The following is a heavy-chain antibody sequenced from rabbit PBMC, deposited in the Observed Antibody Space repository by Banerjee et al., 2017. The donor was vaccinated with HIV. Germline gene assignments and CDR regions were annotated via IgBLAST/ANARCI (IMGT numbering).Heavy chain of an antibody. D-gene: IGHD4-2*01. CDR2: IYNGDGST. CDR1: GFSFSSGYD. CDR3: ARAANAVSWAVYADPYFSL. V-gene: IGHV1S40*01. Sequence: QSLEESGGDLVKPGASLTLTCTASGFSFSSGYDMCWVRQAPGKGLEWIACIYNGDGSTCYASWVNGRFTISKTSTTVTLQMTSLTAADTATYFCARAANAVSWAVYADPYFSLWGPGTLVTVS. J-gene: IGHJ4*01.